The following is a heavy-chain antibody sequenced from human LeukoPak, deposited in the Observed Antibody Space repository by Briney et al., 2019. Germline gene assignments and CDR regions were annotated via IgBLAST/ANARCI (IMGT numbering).Heavy chain of an antibody. Sequence: SETLSLTCAVYGGSFSGYYWSWIRQPPGKGLEWIGEINHSGSTNYNPSLKSRVTISVDTSKNQFSLKLSSVTAADTAVYYCARAGGWANNWFDPWGQGTLVTVSS. J-gene: IGHJ5*02. D-gene: IGHD6-19*01. V-gene: IGHV4-34*01. CDR3: ARAGGWANNWFDP. CDR1: GGSFSGYY. CDR2: INHSGST.